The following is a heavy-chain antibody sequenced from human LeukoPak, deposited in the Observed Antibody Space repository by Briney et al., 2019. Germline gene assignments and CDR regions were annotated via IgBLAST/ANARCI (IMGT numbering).Heavy chain of an antibody. J-gene: IGHJ4*02. CDR1: GFTFDDYA. V-gene: IGHV3-9*01. Sequence: GRSLRLSCAASGFTFDDYAMHWVRQAPGKGLEWVSGISWNSGSIGYADSVKGRFTISRDNAKNSLYLQMNSLRAEDTALYYCAKDSGVWGSCRPNLDFDYWGQGTLVTVSS. CDR2: ISWNSGSI. CDR3: AKDSGVWGSCRPNLDFDY. D-gene: IGHD3-16*02.